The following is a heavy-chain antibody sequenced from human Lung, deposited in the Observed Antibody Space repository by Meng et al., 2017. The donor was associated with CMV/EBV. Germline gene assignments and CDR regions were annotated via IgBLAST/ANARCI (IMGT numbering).Heavy chain of an antibody. CDR1: GFTSGSYW. CDR2: IRFDGTGI. Sequence: GGSXRPSCAPPGFTSGSYWMHWVRQAPGRGLVWVSRIRFDGTGIDYADSVRGRFTISRDNAKNTVYLEMNSLRAEDTAVYYCTRYWRNAFDIWGQGTMVTVSS. CDR3: TRYWRNAFDI. J-gene: IGHJ3*02. V-gene: IGHV3-74*01. D-gene: IGHD2-15*01.